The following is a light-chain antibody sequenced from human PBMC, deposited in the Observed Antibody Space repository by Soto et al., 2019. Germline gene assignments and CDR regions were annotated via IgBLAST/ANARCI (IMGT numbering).Light chain of an antibody. Sequence: EIVLTQSPATLSLSPGERATLSCRASQSVGSYFAWYQQKPGQAPRLLIYDAFSRATGIPARFSGSGPGTDFTLTISSLEPEDFAVYFCQQRSSWPLTFGGGTMVEIK. CDR2: DAF. J-gene: IGKJ4*01. CDR3: QQRSSWPLT. V-gene: IGKV3-11*01. CDR1: QSVGSY.